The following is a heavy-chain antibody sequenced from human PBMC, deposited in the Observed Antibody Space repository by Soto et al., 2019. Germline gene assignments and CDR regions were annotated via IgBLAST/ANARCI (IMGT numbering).Heavy chain of an antibody. V-gene: IGHV1-18*01. D-gene: IGHD2-15*01. CDR2: ISADSGST. CDR3: ARPVDYDYYAMDV. J-gene: IGHJ6*02. CDR1: GYTFSSFC. Sequence: ASVKVSCKASGYTFSSFCISWVRQAPGQGLEWMGWISADSGSTNYAQRFQDRVTMSTDTSTTTAYMELTSLRSDDTVVYYCARPVDYDYYAMDVWGQGTTVTVSS.